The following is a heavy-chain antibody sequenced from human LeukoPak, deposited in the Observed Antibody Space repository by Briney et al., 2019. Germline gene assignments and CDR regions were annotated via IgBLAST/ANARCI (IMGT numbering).Heavy chain of an antibody. D-gene: IGHD3-22*01. V-gene: IGHV4-59*01. Sequence: SETLSLTXTVSGGSISSYYWSWIRQPPGKGLEWIGYIYYSGSTNYNPSLKSRVTISVDTSKNQFSLKLSSVTAADTAVYYCARGYYYDSSGYYPAFDIWGQGTMVTVSS. J-gene: IGHJ3*02. CDR3: ARGYYYDSSGYYPAFDI. CDR2: IYYSGST. CDR1: GGSISSYY.